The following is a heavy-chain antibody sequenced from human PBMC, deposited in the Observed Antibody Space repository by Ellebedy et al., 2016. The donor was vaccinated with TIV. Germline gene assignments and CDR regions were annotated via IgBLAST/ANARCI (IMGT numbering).Heavy chain of an antibody. CDR2: ISSSAVTI. J-gene: IGHJ4*02. CDR1: GFTFTDYY. CDR3: ATFVPSGYYCDY. D-gene: IGHD3-22*01. Sequence: GGSLRLXCTASGFTFTDYYMSWFRQAPGKGLEWLSYISSSAVTIYYADSVKGRFTISRDNAKNTLYLQLNSLRAEDTAVYYCATFVPSGYYCDYWGQGTLVTVSS. V-gene: IGHV3-11*01.